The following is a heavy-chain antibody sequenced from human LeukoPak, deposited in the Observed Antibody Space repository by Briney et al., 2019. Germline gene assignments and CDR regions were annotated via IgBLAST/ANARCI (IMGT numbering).Heavy chain of an antibody. V-gene: IGHV4-59*01. CDR1: GSPISGYY. J-gene: IGHJ4*02. CDR3: ARTAHYSSRNFDF. D-gene: IGHD6-13*01. CDR2: IYNSGCT. Sequence: ETRSFTCSAPGSPISGYYWSWFRQPPGKGLKWIEHIYNSGCTNYNPFLKSRVTISVVTSKNKLSLKMKSATAADTAVYYCARTAHYSSRNFDFWGQGTLVTVSS.